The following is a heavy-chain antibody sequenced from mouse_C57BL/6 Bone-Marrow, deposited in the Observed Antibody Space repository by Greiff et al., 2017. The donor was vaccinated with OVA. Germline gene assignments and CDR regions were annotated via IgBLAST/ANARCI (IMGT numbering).Heavy chain of an antibody. V-gene: IGHV3-1*01. Sequence: EVKLEESGPGMVKPSQSLSLTCTVTGYSITSGYDWHWIRHFPGNKLEWMGYIRYSGSTNYNPSLKSRISITHDTSKNHFFLKLNSVTTEDTATYYCARGGYYYGSRPAWFAYWGQGTLVTVSA. CDR3: ARGGYYYGSRPAWFAY. J-gene: IGHJ3*01. CDR1: GYSITSGYD. D-gene: IGHD1-1*01. CDR2: IRYSGST.